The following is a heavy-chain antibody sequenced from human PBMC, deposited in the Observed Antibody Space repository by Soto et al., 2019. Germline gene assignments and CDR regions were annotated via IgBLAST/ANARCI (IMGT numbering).Heavy chain of an antibody. J-gene: IGHJ5*02. CDR1: GFTFRSFT. D-gene: IGHD6-13*01. Sequence: GGSLRLSCAASGFTFRSFTMNWVRQAPGRGLEWVSTISSNSAYIYYTDALRGRFTISRDNAKNSLHLQMTSLRDEDTAVYYGTRDASRDSSARGWFDPWGPGTLVPVSS. CDR2: ISSNSAYI. V-gene: IGHV3-21*01. CDR3: TRDASRDSSARGWFDP.